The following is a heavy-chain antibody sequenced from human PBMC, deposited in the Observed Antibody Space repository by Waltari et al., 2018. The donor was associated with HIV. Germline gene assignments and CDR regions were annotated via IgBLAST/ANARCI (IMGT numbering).Heavy chain of an antibody. CDR3: ARAPGYYDILTGYYNPYYFDY. V-gene: IGHV4-61*02. J-gene: IGHJ4*02. D-gene: IGHD3-9*01. CDR1: GGSISSGSYY. Sequence: QVQLQESGPGLVKPSQTLSLTCTVSGGSISSGSYYWSWIRQPAGKGLEWIGRIYTSGSTNYNPSLQSRVTISVDTSKNQFSLKLSSVTAADTAVYYCARAPGYYDILTGYYNPYYFDYWGQGTLVTVSS. CDR2: IYTSGST.